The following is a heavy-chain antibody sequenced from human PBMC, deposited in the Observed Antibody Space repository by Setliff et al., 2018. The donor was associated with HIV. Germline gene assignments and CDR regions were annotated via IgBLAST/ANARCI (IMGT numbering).Heavy chain of an antibody. Sequence: GASVKVSCKASGYTFTSYDINWVRQATGQGLEWMGWMNPNSGGTNYAQKFQGRVTMTRDTSISTAYMELSRLRSDDTAVYYCARDRGSSYYYYYYMDVWGKGTTVTVS. J-gene: IGHJ6*03. D-gene: IGHD6-6*01. CDR2: MNPNSGGT. CDR1: GYTFTSYD. CDR3: ARDRGSSYYYYYYMDV. V-gene: IGHV1-2*02.